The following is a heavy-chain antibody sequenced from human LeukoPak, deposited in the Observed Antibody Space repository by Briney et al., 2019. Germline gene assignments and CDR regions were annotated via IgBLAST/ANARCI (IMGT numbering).Heavy chain of an antibody. V-gene: IGHV1-2*02. CDR3: ARGLVVVTYYYYGMDV. D-gene: IGHD3-22*01. CDR1: GYTFTGYY. CDR2: INPNSGGT. J-gene: IGHJ6*02. Sequence: ASVKVSCKASGYTFTGYYMHWVRQAPGQGLEWMGWINPNSGGTNYAQKFQGRVTMTRDTSISTAYMELSRLRSDDTAVYYCARGLVVVTYYYYGMDVWGQGTTVTVSS.